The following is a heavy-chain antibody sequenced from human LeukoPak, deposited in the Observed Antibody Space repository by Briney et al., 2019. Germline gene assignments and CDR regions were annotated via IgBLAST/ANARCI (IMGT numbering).Heavy chain of an antibody. CDR1: GGTFSSYA. CDR2: IIPIFGTA. V-gene: IGHV1-69*13. D-gene: IGHD2-15*01. CDR3: ARRNRYCSGGSCYYYYGMDV. Sequence: WSSETVSCMASGGTFSSYAIRWVRPAPGQGLEWMGGIIPIFGTAKYAQKFQRRVTITAEESTSTDYMELSSLRSEDTAVYYCARRNRYCSGGSCYYYYGMDVWGQGATVTVSS. J-gene: IGHJ6*02.